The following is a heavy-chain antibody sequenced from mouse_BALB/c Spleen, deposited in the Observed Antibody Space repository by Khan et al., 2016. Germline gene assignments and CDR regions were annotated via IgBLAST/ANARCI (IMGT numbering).Heavy chain of an antibody. Sequence: QVQLKQSGPGLVQPSQSLSITCTVSGFSLTSYGVHWVRQSPGKGLEWLGVTWSGGSTDNNAAFISRLSISKDNSKSQVCFRINRLRANATAVCYCAKNATRVGYYYAIDYGSQGTSVTVSA. D-gene: IGHD1-1*01. J-gene: IGHJ4*01. V-gene: IGHV2-2*02. CDR2: TWSGGST. CDR1: GFSLTSYG. CDR3: AKNATRVGYYYAIDY.